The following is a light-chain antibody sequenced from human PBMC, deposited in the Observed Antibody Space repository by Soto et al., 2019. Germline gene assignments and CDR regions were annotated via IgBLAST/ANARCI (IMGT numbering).Light chain of an antibody. Sequence: DIQLTQSPSFLSASVGDRVTITCRASQGIRSYLAWYQQKPGKAPKLLISATSTLQSGVPSRFSGSGSGTEFTLTISCLQPEDFATYYCQQVNDYPLTFGGGTRVEIK. CDR3: QQVNDYPLT. J-gene: IGKJ4*01. CDR1: QGIRSY. CDR2: ATS. V-gene: IGKV1-9*01.